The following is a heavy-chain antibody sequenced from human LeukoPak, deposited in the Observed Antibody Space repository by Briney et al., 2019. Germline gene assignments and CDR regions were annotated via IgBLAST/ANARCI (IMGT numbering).Heavy chain of an antibody. V-gene: IGHV3-30*18. CDR1: GLMFDSFA. J-gene: IGHJ4*02. Sequence: GGSLRLSCAASGLMFDSFAMHWVRQAPGKGLEWLAVIPYDGGYTYYADSVKGRVTISRDSSKNTVYLQLNSLRADDTAVCFCAKDHADIVVLPGAHIDSWGQGTLVTVSS. D-gene: IGHD2-2*01. CDR2: IPYDGGYT. CDR3: AKDHADIVVLPGAHIDS.